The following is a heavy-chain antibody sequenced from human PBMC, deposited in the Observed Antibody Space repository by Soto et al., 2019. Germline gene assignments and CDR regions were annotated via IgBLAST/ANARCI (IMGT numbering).Heavy chain of an antibody. CDR1: GGSISSGDYY. V-gene: IGHV4-30-4*01. Sequence: SETLSLTCTVSGGSISSGDYYWSWIRQPPGKGLEWIGYIYYSGSTYYNPSLKSRVTISVDTSKNQFSLKLSSVTAADTAVYYCARGPNVWGSYRSFDYWGQGTLVTVSS. D-gene: IGHD3-16*02. CDR2: IYYSGST. CDR3: ARGPNVWGSYRSFDY. J-gene: IGHJ4*02.